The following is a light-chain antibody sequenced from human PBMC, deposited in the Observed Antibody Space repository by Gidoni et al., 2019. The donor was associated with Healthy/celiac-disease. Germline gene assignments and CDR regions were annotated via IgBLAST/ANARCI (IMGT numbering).Light chain of an antibody. V-gene: IGLV6-57*01. J-gene: IGLJ3*02. Sequence: NFMLTQPHSVSESPGKTVTISCTRSSGSIASNYVLWYQQRPGSSPTTVIYEDNQRPSGVPDRFSGSIDSSSNSASLTISGLKTEDEADYYCQSLRVFGGGTKLTVL. CDR2: EDN. CDR1: SGSIASNY. CDR3: QSLRV.